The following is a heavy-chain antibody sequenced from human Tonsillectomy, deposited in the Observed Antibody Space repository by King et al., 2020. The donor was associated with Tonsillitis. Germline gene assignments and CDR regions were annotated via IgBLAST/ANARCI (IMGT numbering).Heavy chain of an antibody. J-gene: IGHJ4*02. V-gene: IGHV3-21*01. CDR2: ISGSSTYV. CDR3: ARDPFGDYIFDY. Sequence: VQLVESGGGLVKPGGSLRLACAASGFPFSSYTMNWVRQAPGKGLEWVSSISGSSTYVYYADSVRGRFTISRDNDQNLLFLQLNNLRAEDTAVYYCARDPFGDYIFDYWGQGNLVSVSS. CDR1: GFPFSSYT. D-gene: IGHD4-17*01.